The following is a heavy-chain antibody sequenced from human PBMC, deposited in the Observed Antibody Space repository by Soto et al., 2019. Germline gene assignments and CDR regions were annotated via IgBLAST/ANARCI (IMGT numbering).Heavy chain of an antibody. CDR2: ISYDGSNK. J-gene: IGHJ3*02. Sequence: LRLSCAASGFTFSSYAMHWVRQAPGKGLEWVAVISYDGSNKYYADSVKGRFTISRDNSKNSLYLQMNSLRAEDTAVYYCARVGDATFFDIWGQGTMVTVSS. D-gene: IGHD2-21*01. V-gene: IGHV3-30-3*01. CDR1: GFTFSSYA. CDR3: ARVGDATFFDI.